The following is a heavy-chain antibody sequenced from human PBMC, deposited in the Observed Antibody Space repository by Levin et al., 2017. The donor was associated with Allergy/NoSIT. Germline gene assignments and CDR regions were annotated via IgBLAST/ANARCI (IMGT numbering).Heavy chain of an antibody. CDR2: IYYSGST. D-gene: IGHD4-17*01. CDR1: GGSISSYY. Sequence: TLSLTCTVSGGSISSYYWSWIRQPPGKGLEWIGYIYYSGSTNYNPSLKSRVTISVDTSKNQFSLKLSSVTAADTAVYYCARSDLEGDDYGDYVLGYYFDYWGQGTLVTVSS. V-gene: IGHV4-59*01. J-gene: IGHJ4*02. CDR3: ARSDLEGDDYGDYVLGYYFDY.